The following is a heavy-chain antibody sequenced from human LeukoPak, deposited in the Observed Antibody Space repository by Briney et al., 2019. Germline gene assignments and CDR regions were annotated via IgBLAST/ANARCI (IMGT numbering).Heavy chain of an antibody. V-gene: IGHV1-2*02. CDR2: INPNSGGT. Sequence: GASVKVSCKASGYTFTGYYMHWVRQAPGQGLEWMGWINPNSGGTNYAQKFQGRVTMTRDTSISTAYMELSRLRSDDTAVYYCARGDFWSGYYRGWFDPWGQGTLVTVSS. J-gene: IGHJ5*02. D-gene: IGHD3-3*01. CDR3: ARGDFWSGYYRGWFDP. CDR1: GYTFTGYY.